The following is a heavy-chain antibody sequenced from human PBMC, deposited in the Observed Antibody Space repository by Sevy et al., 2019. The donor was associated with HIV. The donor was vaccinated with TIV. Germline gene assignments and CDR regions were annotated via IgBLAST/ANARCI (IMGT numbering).Heavy chain of an antibody. J-gene: IGHJ4*02. D-gene: IGHD3-10*01. CDR2: ISSDSSYI. CDR3: ARDDDYGSLYYFDY. V-gene: IGHV3-21*01. CDR1: GFTFSNYF. Sequence: GGSLRLSCAASGFTFSNYFIHWVRQAPGKGLEWVSSISSDSSYIHYADSVKGRFTISRDNAKNSLYLHMNSLRAEDRAVYYCARDDDYGSLYYFDYWGPGTLVTVSS.